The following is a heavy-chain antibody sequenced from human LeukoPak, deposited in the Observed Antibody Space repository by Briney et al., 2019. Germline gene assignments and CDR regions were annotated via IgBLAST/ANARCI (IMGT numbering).Heavy chain of an antibody. CDR3: AREVEGYFDY. Sequence: SETLSLTCTVSGYSISSGYYWGWIRQPPGKGLEWIGSIYHSGSTYYNPSLKSRVTISVDTSKSQFSLKLSSVTAADTAVYYCAREVEGYFDYWGQGTLVTVSS. CDR2: IYHSGST. V-gene: IGHV4-38-2*02. D-gene: IGHD1-26*01. J-gene: IGHJ4*02. CDR1: GYSISSGYY.